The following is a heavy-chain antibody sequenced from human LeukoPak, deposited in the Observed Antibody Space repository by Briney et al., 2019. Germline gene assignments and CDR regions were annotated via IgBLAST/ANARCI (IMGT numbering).Heavy chain of an antibody. V-gene: IGHV1-18*01. Sequence: ASVKVSCKASGYTFTSYGISWVRQAPGQGLEWMGWISAYNGNTNYAQKLQGRVTMTTDTSTNTAYMELRSLRSDDTAVYYCARWGGEDYYDSSGYYSDFDYWGQGTLVTVSS. J-gene: IGHJ4*02. D-gene: IGHD3-22*01. CDR3: ARWGGEDYYDSSGYYSDFDY. CDR2: ISAYNGNT. CDR1: GYTFTSYG.